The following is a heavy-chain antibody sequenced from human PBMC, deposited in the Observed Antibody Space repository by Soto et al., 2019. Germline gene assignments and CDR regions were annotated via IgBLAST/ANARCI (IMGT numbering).Heavy chain of an antibody. CDR2: IYYSGST. CDR3: ARPHRESYFDY. Sequence: SETLSLTCTVSGGSISSYYWSWIRQPPGKGLEWIGYIYYSGSTNYNPSLKSRVTISVDTSKNQFSLKLSSVTAADTAVYYCARPHRESYFDYWGQGTLVTVSP. J-gene: IGHJ4*02. V-gene: IGHV4-59*01. CDR1: GGSISSYY.